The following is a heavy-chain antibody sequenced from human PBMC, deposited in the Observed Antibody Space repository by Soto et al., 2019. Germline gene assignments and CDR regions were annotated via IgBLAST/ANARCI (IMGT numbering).Heavy chain of an antibody. J-gene: IGHJ3*02. D-gene: IGHD3-22*01. V-gene: IGHV1-18*01. Sequence: ASVKVSCKASGYTFTSYGISWVRQAPGQGLEWMGWISAYNGNTNYAQKLQGRVTMTTDTSTSTAYMELRSLRSDDTAVYYCARDGIYYYDSSGYDDAFDIWGQGTMVTVSS. CDR1: GYTFTSYG. CDR3: ARDGIYYYDSSGYDDAFDI. CDR2: ISAYNGNT.